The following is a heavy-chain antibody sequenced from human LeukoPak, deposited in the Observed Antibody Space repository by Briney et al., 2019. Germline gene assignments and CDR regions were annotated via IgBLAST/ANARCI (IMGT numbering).Heavy chain of an antibody. Sequence: GGSLRLSCAASGFTFSSYSMNWVRQAPGKGLEWVSSISSSSSYIYYADSVKGRFTISRDNAKNSLYLQMNSLRAEDTAVYYCARDGDIVVVVAATYLDYWGQGTLVTVSS. D-gene: IGHD2-15*01. CDR3: ARDGDIVVVVAATYLDY. J-gene: IGHJ4*02. CDR2: ISSSSSYI. CDR1: GFTFSSYS. V-gene: IGHV3-21*01.